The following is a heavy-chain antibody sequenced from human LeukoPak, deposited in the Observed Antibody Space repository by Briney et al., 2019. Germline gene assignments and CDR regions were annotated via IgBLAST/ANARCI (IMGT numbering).Heavy chain of an antibody. D-gene: IGHD2-2*01. CDR2: IYYSGST. CDR3: ARRGSSTSTDY. J-gene: IGHJ4*02. V-gene: IGHV4-59*08. CDR1: GGSISSYY. Sequence: SETLSLTCTVSGGSISSYYWSWIRQPPGKGLEWIGFIYYSGSTNYNPSLKSRDTISVDTSKNQFSLKLSSVTAADTAVYYCARRGSSTSTDYWGQGALVIVSS.